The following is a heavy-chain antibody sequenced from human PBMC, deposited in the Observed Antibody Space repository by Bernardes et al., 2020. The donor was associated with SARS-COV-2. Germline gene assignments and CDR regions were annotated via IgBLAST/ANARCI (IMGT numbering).Heavy chain of an antibody. CDR3: ARSGHDFWSGYYLPFYYYYYMDV. V-gene: IGHV3-33*01. CDR2: IWYDGSNK. J-gene: IGHJ6*03. CDR1: GFTFSSYG. Sequence: SLRLSCAASGFTFSSYGMHWVRQAPGKGLEWVAVIWYDGSNKYYADSVKGRFTISRDNSKNTLYLQMNSLRAEDTAVYYCARSGHDFWSGYYLPFYYYYYMDVWGKGTTVTVSS. D-gene: IGHD3-3*01.